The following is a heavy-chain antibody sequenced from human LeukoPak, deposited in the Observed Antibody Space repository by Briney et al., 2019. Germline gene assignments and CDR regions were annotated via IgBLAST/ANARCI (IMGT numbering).Heavy chain of an antibody. CDR1: GDSISSSDYC. D-gene: IGHD2-8*01. CDR3: AKHRSHHGWFDP. V-gene: IGHV4-39*01. CDR2: LYFSGST. J-gene: IGHJ5*02. Sequence: PSETLSLTCTVSGDSISSSDYCWSWIRQPPGRGLGFVGCLYFSGSTYYNPSLNGRVTISVDTSKNQFSLNLYSMTAADTALYFCAKHRSHHGWFDPWGQGTLVTVSS.